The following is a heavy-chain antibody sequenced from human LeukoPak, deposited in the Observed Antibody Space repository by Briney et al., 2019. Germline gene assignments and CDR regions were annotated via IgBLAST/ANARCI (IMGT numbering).Heavy chain of an antibody. CDR3: AIQMTLIVVVPYFDY. J-gene: IGHJ4*02. CDR2: ISSNGATK. V-gene: IGHV3-11*04. CDR1: GFTFNDYY. D-gene: IGHD3-22*01. Sequence: GGSLRLSCEASGFTFNDYYMAWIRQAPGKGLEWVSFISSNGATKYYAESVKGRFTISRDNAKNSLYLYMNSLRDDDTAVYYCAIQMTLIVVVPYFDYWGQGALVTGSS.